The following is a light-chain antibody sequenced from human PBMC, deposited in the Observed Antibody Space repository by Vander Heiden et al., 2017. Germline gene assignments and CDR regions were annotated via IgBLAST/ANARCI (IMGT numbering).Light chain of an antibody. Sequence: QSVLTQPPSASGTPGQRVTISCSGSTSNIGSNTVNWYQQLPGTAPKLLIYANKQRPSGVPDRFSGSKSGTSTSLAISGLQSENEADYYCAAWDDSLKGVVFGGGTKLTVL. CDR2: ANK. CDR1: TSNIGSNT. J-gene: IGLJ2*01. CDR3: AAWDDSLKGVV. V-gene: IGLV1-44*01.